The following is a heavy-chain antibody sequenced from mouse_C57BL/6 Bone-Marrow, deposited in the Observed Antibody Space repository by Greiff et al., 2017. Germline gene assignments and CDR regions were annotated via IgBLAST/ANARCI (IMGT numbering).Heavy chain of an antibody. Sequence: QVQLQQSGAELVKPGASVKLSCKASGYTFTSYWMHWVKQRPGQGLEWIGMIHPNSGSTNYNEKFKSKATLTVDKSSSTAYMQLSSLTSEDSAVYYCARGGCPTRMVFAYWGQGTLVTVSA. J-gene: IGHJ3*01. CDR2: IHPNSGST. V-gene: IGHV1-64*01. CDR3: ARGGCPTRMVFAY. CDR1: GYTFTSYW. D-gene: IGHD2-3*01.